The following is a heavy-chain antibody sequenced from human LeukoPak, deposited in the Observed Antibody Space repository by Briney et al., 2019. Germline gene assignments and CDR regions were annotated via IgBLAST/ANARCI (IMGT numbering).Heavy chain of an antibody. V-gene: IGHV3-21*01. CDR3: ARVPSFGVYMDV. D-gene: IGHD2-8*01. J-gene: IGHJ6*03. CDR1: GFTFSSYS. CDR2: ISSSSSYI. Sequence: GGSLTLSCAASGFTFSSYSMNWVRHPPGKGLEWVSSISSSSSYIYYADSVKGRFTISRDNAKNSLYLQMSSLRAEDTAVYYCARVPSFGVYMDVWGKGTTVTVSS.